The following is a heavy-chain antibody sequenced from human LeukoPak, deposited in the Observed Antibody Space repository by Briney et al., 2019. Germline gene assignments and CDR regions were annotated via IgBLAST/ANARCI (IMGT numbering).Heavy chain of an antibody. V-gene: IGHV4-34*01. Sequence: SETLSLTCAVYGGSFSGYYWSWIRQPPGKGLEWIGEMNHSGSTNYNPSLKSRVTISVDTSKKQFSLKLSSVTAGDTAVYYCARKSLDNWVDPWGQGTLVTVSS. CDR1: GGSFSGYY. CDR3: ARKSLDNWVDP. CDR2: MNHSGST. J-gene: IGHJ5*02.